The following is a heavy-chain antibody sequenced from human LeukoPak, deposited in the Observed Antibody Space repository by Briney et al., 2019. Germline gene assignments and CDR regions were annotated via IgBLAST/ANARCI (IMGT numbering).Heavy chain of an antibody. CDR3: ARLYCSSTSCYSWL. CDR1: GGSISSSGYY. V-gene: IGHV4-39*01. D-gene: IGHD2-2*01. J-gene: IGHJ4*02. CDR2: IYYSGST. Sequence: SETLSLTCTVSGGSISSSGYYWGWIRQPPGKGLEWIGSIYYSGSTYYNPSLKSRVTISVDTSKNQFSLKLSSATAADTAVYYCARLYCSSTSCYSWLWGQGTLVTVSS.